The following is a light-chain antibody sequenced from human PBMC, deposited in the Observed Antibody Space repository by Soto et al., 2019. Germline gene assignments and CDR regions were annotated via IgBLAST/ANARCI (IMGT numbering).Light chain of an antibody. J-gene: IGLJ1*01. CDR3: NSFTDSSLYV. CDR1: SXDLAGHNY. CDR2: EVT. V-gene: IGLV2-14*03. Sequence: QSALTQPASVSGSLGQSITISCTGTSXDLAGHNYVSWYQQHPGKAPRLVVYEVTNRPSGVSNRFSGSRSGNTASLTISGLQADDEADYYCNSFTDSSLYVFGAGTKVTVL.